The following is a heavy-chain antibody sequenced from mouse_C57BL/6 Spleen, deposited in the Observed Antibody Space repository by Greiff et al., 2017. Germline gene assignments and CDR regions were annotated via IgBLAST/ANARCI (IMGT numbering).Heavy chain of an antibody. J-gene: IGHJ2*01. CDR2: IDPETGGT. D-gene: IGHD2-3*01. CDR3: TRSDVGYSFDY. CDR1: GYTFTDYE. Sequence: VQLQQSGAELVRPGASVTLSCKASGYTFTDYEMHWVKQTPVHGLEWIGAIDPETGGTAYNQKFKGKAILTADKYSSTAYMELHSLTSEDSAVYYCTRSDVGYSFDYWGQGTTLTVSS. V-gene: IGHV1-15*01.